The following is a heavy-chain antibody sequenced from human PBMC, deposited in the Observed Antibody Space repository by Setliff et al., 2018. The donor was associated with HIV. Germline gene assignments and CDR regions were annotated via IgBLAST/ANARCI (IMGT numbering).Heavy chain of an antibody. V-gene: IGHV3-21*01. J-gene: IGHJ4*02. CDR2: ISSSSTYI. Sequence: LRLSCAASGFTFNSYSMKWVRQAPGKGLEWVSSISSSSTYIYYADSLKGRFTVSRDNAKNSLYLQMNSLRAEDTAVYYCARGHPIVPTGLVSFYFDHWGQGTLVTVSS. CDR1: GFTFNSYS. D-gene: IGHD2-2*01. CDR3: ARGHPIVPTGLVSFYFDH.